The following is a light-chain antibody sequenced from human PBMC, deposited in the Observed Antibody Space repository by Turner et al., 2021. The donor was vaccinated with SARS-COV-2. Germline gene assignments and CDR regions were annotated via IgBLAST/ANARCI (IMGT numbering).Light chain of an antibody. CDR1: QTLLYTSKNRNY. J-gene: IGKJ5*01. CDR3: QQYYSTPPT. Sequence: DIVMTQSPDSLTVSLGGRATINCKSSQTLLYTSKNRNYLAWYQQKSGQPPKLLIYWASTRQSGVPDRFSASGSGTDFTLSISSLKAEDAAVYFCQQYYSTPPTFGQGTRLEIK. V-gene: IGKV4-1*01. CDR2: WAS.